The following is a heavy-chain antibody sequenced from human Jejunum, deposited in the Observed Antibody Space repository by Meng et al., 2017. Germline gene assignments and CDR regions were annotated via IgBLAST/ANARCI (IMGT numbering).Heavy chain of an antibody. Sequence: VQLPESGPGRGKPSGTLSLTCAGSGGSITSSNWWSWVRQPPGKGLEWIGEIFHSGSTNYNPPLKSRVNISVDKSKNQFSLKVTSVTAADTATYYCARFDISTAGRGDYWGQGILVTVSS. CDR1: GGSITSSNW. V-gene: IGHV4-4*02. D-gene: IGHD6-13*01. J-gene: IGHJ4*02. CDR2: IFHSGST. CDR3: ARFDISTAGRGDY.